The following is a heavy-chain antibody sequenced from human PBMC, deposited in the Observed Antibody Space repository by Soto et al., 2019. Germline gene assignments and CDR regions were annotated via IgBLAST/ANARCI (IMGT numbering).Heavy chain of an antibody. J-gene: IGHJ5*02. V-gene: IGHV1-3*01. CDR1: VYTLTTYA. CDR2: INAGNGNT. CDR3: AKGDNFDFWGTFNCFDP. D-gene: IGHD3-3*01. Sequence: ASVTVSCKASVYTLTTYAIHWVRQAPGQRLEWMGWINAGNGNTKYSQKFQGRVTITRDTSASTAYMELNNLRAEDTALYYCAKGDNFDFWGTFNCFDPWGQGALVTVSS.